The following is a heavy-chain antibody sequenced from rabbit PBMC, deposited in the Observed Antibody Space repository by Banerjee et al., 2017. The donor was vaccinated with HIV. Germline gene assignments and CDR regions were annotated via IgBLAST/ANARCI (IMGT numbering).Heavy chain of an antibody. CDR2: IKTTSGST. CDR1: GFSFSSSYY. D-gene: IGHD6-1*01. CDR3: ARDTYGYAGHAFGGMDL. Sequence: QEQLVESGGGLVQPEGSLTLTCTASGFSFSSSYYMCWVRQAPGKGLEWIGCIKTTSGSTYYATWAKGRFTISKTSSTTVTLQMTSLTAADTATYFCARDTYGYAGHAFGGMDLWGPGTLVTVS. V-gene: IGHV1S45*01. J-gene: IGHJ6*01.